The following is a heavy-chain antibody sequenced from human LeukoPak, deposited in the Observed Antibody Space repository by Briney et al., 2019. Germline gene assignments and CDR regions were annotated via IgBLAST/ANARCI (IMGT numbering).Heavy chain of an antibody. J-gene: IGHJ4*02. D-gene: IGHD6-19*01. Sequence: PGGSLRLSCAASGFTFSSYSMNWVRQAPGKGLEWVSAISGSGGSTYYADSVKGRFTISRDNSKNTLYLQMNGLRAEGTAVYYCAKGPLTEVAGTTWDYWGQGTLVTVSS. CDR1: GFTFSSYS. CDR2: ISGSGGST. V-gene: IGHV3-23*01. CDR3: AKGPLTEVAGTTWDY.